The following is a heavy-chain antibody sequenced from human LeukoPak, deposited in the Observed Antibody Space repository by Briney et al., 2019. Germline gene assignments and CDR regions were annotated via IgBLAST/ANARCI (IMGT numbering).Heavy chain of an antibody. CDR3: ARNYGSGSYSNFDY. V-gene: IGHV4-59*01. CDR2: IYYSGST. Sequence: PSETLSLTCTVSGGSISTYYWNWIRQPPGKGLEWIGYIYYSGSTNYNPSLKSRVTISVDTSKNQFSLKLSSVTAADTAVYYCARNYGSGSYSNFDYWGQGTLVTVSS. D-gene: IGHD3-10*01. CDR1: GGSISTYY. J-gene: IGHJ4*02.